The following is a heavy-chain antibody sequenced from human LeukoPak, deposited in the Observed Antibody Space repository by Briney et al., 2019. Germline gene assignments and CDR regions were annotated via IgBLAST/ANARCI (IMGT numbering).Heavy chain of an antibody. J-gene: IGHJ4*02. D-gene: IGHD4-11*01. Sequence: GGSLRLSCAASGFTFSSYGMHWVRQAPGKGLEWVAFIRYDGSNKYYTDSVKGRFTISRDNSKNTLYLQMNSLRAEDTAVYYCAKDVTEYSNLDHWGQGTLVTVS. CDR2: IRYDGSNK. CDR1: GFTFSSYG. V-gene: IGHV3-30*02. CDR3: AKDVTEYSNLDH.